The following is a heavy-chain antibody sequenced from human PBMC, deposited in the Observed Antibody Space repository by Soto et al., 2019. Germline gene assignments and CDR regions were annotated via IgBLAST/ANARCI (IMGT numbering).Heavy chain of an antibody. CDR3: ARRAETNGWNGFGADKYYFDF. V-gene: IGHV1-8*01. CDR2: MNPNTVNS. D-gene: IGHD1-1*01. CDR1: GYTFTSYD. Sequence: ASVKVSCKASGYTFTSYDIYWLRQATGQGLEWMGWMNPNTVNSAYAQKFQGRVTVTSDTSINTVHMELSSLRSEDTAVYYCARRAETNGWNGFGADKYYFDFWGQGTLVTVSS. J-gene: IGHJ4*02.